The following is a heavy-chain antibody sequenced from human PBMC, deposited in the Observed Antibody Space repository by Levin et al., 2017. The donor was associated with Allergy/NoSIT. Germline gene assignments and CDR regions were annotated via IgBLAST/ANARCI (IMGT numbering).Heavy chain of an antibody. CDR2: INPNSGGT. J-gene: IGHJ4*02. D-gene: IGHD2-2*01. CDR1: GYTFTGYY. CDR3: ARDDCSSTSCYYYFDY. Sequence: ASVKVSCKASGYTFTGYYMHWVRQAPGQGLEWMGWINPNSGGTNYAQKFQGRVTMTRDTSISTAYMELSRLRSDDTAVYYCARDDCSSTSCYYYFDYWGQGTLVTVSS. V-gene: IGHV1-2*02.